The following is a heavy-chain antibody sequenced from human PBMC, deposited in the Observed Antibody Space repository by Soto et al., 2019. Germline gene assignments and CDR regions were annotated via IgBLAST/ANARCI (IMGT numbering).Heavy chain of an antibody. J-gene: IGHJ4*02. V-gene: IGHV2-5*02. Sequence: QITLNESGPTVVRPTEPLTLTCRFSGFSLTTSGVGVGWIRQSPGKAPEWLALIYWDDDKRYSASLKSRLTIAKETSKNQMVLTVSDLDPTDTATYYCAHRVLRTVFGLVTTTAIYFDLWGQGTPVAVSS. D-gene: IGHD3-3*01. CDR1: GFSLTTSGVG. CDR2: IYWDDDK. CDR3: AHRVLRTVFGLVTTTAIYFDL.